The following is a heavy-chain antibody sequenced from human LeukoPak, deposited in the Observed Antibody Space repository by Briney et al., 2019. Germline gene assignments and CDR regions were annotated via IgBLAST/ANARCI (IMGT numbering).Heavy chain of an antibody. J-gene: IGHJ5*02. D-gene: IGHD6-19*01. CDR1: GYTFTGYY. V-gene: IGHV1-3*03. CDR3: ARGGSGWYKASFWDWFDP. Sequence: ASVKVSCKASGYTFTGYYMHWVRQAPGQRLEWMGWINAGNGNTKYSQEFQGRVTITRDTSASTAYMELSSLRSEDMAVYYCARGGSGWYKASFWDWFDPWGQGTLVTVSS. CDR2: INAGNGNT.